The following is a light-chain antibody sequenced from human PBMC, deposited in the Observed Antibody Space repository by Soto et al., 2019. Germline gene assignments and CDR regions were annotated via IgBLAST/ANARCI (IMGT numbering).Light chain of an antibody. Sequence: EIVLTQSPGTLSLSPGERATLSCRASQSVSSSYLAWYQQKPGQAPRLLLYGASSRATGIPARFSGSGSGTDFTLTINRLEPEDFAVYYCQLYGSSPFTFGPGTKVDIK. CDR2: GAS. V-gene: IGKV3-20*01. CDR3: QLYGSSPFT. J-gene: IGKJ3*01. CDR1: QSVSSSY.